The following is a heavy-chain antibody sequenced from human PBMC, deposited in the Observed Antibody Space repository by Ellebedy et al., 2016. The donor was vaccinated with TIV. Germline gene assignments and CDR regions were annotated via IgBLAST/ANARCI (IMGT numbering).Heavy chain of an antibody. D-gene: IGHD5-12*01. V-gene: IGHV1-69*13. J-gene: IGHJ4*02. CDR3: ARGGSGYHRYYFDL. CDR1: GVSFSSSG. CDR2: TIPGFDSA. Sequence: SVKVSXXAFGVSFSSSGVNWVRQAPDQGLEWMGGTIPGFDSANYAQKFQDRLRVSADESTSTAYMELNSLRSDDTAVYFCARGGSGYHRYYFDLWGQGTPVTVSS.